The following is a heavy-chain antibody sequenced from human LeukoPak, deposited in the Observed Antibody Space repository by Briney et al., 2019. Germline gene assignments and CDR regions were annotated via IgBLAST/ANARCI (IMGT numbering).Heavy chain of an antibody. CDR1: GYTFTSYD. D-gene: IGHD2-15*01. CDR2: MNPNSGNT. V-gene: IGHV1-8*01. J-gene: IGHJ6*03. CDR3: ARACSGGSCYSRKSRAGYYYYMDV. Sequence: ASVKVSCKASGYTFTSYDINWVRQATGQGLEWMGWMNPNSGNTGYAQKFQGRVTMTRNTSISTAYMELSSLRSEDTAVYYCARACSGGSCYSRKSRAGYYYYMDVWGKGTTVTVSS.